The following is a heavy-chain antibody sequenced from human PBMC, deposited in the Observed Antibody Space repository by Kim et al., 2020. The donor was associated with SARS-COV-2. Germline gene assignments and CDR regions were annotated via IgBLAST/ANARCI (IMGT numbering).Heavy chain of an antibody. Sequence: GGSLRLSCAASGFSFSDYYMNWIRQAPGMGLEWLSYISSSGSIIYYADSVKGRFTISRDNAKNSLYLQMNSLRSEDTAVYFCARSSPPSQVYYASGSSCDVWGQGTTVTVSS. D-gene: IGHD3-10*01. CDR2: ISSSGSII. J-gene: IGHJ6*02. CDR3: ARSSPPSQVYYASGSSCDV. CDR1: GFSFSDYY. V-gene: IGHV3-11*01.